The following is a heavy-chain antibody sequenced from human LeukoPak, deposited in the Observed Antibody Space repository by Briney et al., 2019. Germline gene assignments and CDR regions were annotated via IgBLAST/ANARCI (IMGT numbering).Heavy chain of an antibody. V-gene: IGHV3-23*01. CDR3: ANLGANTRISGDY. J-gene: IGHJ4*02. CDR2: ISGSGGST. CDR1: GFTFSSYA. D-gene: IGHD1-14*01. Sequence: GGSLRLSCAASGFTFSSYAMSWVRQAPGKGLEWVSAISGSGGSTYYADSAKGRFTISRDNSKKMLYLQMSSLRAEDTAVYYCANLGANTRISGDYWGQGTLVTVSS.